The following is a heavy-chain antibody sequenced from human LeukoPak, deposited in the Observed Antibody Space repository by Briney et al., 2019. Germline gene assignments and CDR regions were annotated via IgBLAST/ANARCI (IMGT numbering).Heavy chain of an antibody. J-gene: IGHJ6*02. CDR3: AKDLETYDSSGYYPYGMDV. D-gene: IGHD3-22*01. Sequence: GGSLRLSCAASGISFSRYDMHWVRQSPGKGLNWVAAISYDGGDKYYADSVKGRITISRDNSKNTLYLQMNSLRAEDTAVYYCAKDLETYDSSGYYPYGMDVWGQGTTVTVSS. CDR2: ISYDGGDK. V-gene: IGHV3-30*18. CDR1: GISFSRYD.